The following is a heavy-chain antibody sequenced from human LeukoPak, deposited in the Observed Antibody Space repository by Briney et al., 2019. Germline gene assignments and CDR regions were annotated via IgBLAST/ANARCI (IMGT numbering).Heavy chain of an antibody. CDR3: ARGVPDSSGYLFDY. Sequence: PSETLSPTCTVSGGSISSYYWSWIRQPPGKGLEWIGYIYYSGSTNYNPSLKSRVTISVDTSKNQFSLKLSSVTAADTAVYYCARGVPDSSGYLFDYWGQGTLVTVSS. V-gene: IGHV4-59*01. D-gene: IGHD3-22*01. J-gene: IGHJ4*02. CDR2: IYYSGST. CDR1: GGSISSYY.